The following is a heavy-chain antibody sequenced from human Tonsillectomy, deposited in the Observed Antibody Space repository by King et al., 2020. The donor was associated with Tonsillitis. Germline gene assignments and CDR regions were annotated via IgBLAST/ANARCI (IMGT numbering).Heavy chain of an antibody. Sequence: VQLQQWGAGLLKPSETLSLTCAVYGGSFSGYYWSWIRQSPGKGLEWIGEINNSGSTNYNRSLKSRVTISVATTKNHFSLKQSSVTAADTAVYYCARGGYTYAYRNDAFDIWGQGTMVTVSS. D-gene: IGHD3-16*01. CDR2: INNSGST. CDR3: ARGGYTYAYRNDAFDI. CDR1: GGSFSGYY. V-gene: IGHV4-34*01. J-gene: IGHJ3*02.